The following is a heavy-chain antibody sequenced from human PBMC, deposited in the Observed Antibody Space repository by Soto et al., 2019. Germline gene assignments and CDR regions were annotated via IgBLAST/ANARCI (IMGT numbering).Heavy chain of an antibody. CDR2: MNPNSGNT. CDR3: ARGGGEAGWSRVDY. CDR1: GYTFTRWD. V-gene: IGHV1-8*01. D-gene: IGHD3-16*01. J-gene: IGHJ4*02. Sequence: QVQLVQTGAEVKKPGASVKVSCKASGYTFTRWDINWVRQVTGQGLEWMGWMNPNSGNTVYAQILQGRVTMTRNTSISTAYMELSSLRSEDTAVYYCARGGGEAGWSRVDYWGQGTGVTVSS.